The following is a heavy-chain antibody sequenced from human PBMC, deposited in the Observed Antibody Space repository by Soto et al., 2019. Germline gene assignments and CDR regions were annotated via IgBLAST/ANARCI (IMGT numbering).Heavy chain of an antibody. Sequence: SSETLSLTCTVSGGSISSGDDYWSWIRQPPGKGLEWIGYIYYSGSTYYNPSLKSRVTISVDTSKNQFSLKLSSVTAADTAVYYCARWLGYGPHFDYWGQGTLVTVSS. CDR3: ARWLGYGPHFDY. CDR2: IYYSGST. V-gene: IGHV4-30-4*01. D-gene: IGHD5-12*01. CDR1: GGSISSGDDY. J-gene: IGHJ4*02.